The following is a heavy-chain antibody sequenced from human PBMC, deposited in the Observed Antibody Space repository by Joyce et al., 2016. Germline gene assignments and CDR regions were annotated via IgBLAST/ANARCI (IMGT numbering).Heavy chain of an antibody. Sequence: QVQLVESGGGVLQPGRFLRLSCAASGFSISSYEMHWVRQAPGKGLEWVALMSFAETNKYYADSVKGRFTISRDNSENTVYLQMNSLRAEDTAVYYCAKDFDYWGQGTLVTVSP. J-gene: IGHJ4*02. CDR3: AKDFDY. CDR1: GFSISSYE. V-gene: IGHV3-30*18. CDR2: MSFAETNK.